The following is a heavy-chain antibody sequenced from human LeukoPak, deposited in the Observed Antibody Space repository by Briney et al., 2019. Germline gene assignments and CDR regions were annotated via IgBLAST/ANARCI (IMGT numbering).Heavy chain of an antibody. J-gene: IGHJ4*02. Sequence: SGALSLTRVVSGGSISSGSWWGWIRQPPGEGLEWIGETHHSGSTNYNPSLKSRVTLSVDKSKNQLSLRLASVTAADTAVYYCARGGDYRFDYWGQGTLVTVSS. CDR3: ARGGDYRFDY. CDR2: THHSGST. D-gene: IGHD4-17*01. V-gene: IGHV4-4*02. CDR1: GGSISSGSW.